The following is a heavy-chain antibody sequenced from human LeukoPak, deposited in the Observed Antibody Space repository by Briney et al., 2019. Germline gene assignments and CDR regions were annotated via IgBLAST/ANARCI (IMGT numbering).Heavy chain of an antibody. CDR2: IYYSGST. CDR1: GGSISSYY. CDR3: ARLPGFRDAFDI. V-gene: IGHV4-59*08. Sequence: PAETLSLTCTVSGGSISSYYWSWIRQPPGKGLEWIGYIYYSGSTNYNPSLKSRVTISVDTSKNQFSLKLSSVTAADTAVYYCARLPGFRDAFDIWGQGTIVTVTS. J-gene: IGHJ3*02.